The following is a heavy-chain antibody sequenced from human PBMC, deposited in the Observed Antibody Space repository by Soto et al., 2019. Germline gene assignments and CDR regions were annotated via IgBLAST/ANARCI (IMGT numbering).Heavy chain of an antibody. Sequence: EVQLVESGGGLVQPGRSLRLSCAASGFTFDDYAMHWVRQAPGKGLEWVSGISWNSGSIGYADSVKGRFTISRDNAKNSLYLQMNSLRAEDTALYYCAKDKGTGYCSSTSCPDDAFDIWGQGTMVTVSS. V-gene: IGHV3-9*01. D-gene: IGHD2-2*01. CDR2: ISWNSGSI. CDR1: GFTFDDYA. CDR3: AKDKGTGYCSSTSCPDDAFDI. J-gene: IGHJ3*02.